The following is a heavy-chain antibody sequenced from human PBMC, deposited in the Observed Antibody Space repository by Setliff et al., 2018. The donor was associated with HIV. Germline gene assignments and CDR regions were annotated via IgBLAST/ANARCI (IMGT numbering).Heavy chain of an antibody. Sequence: SETLSLTCTVSGGSISSFYWSWIRQPPGKGLEWIGYIYYSGSTSYNPSLKSRVTISVDTSKTQFSLKLSSVTAADTAKYYCASLAYNFWSGRPPFDYWGQGTLVTVSS. D-gene: IGHD3-3*01. J-gene: IGHJ4*02. CDR2: IYYSGST. CDR3: ASLAYNFWSGRPPFDY. V-gene: IGHV4-59*08. CDR1: GGSISSFY.